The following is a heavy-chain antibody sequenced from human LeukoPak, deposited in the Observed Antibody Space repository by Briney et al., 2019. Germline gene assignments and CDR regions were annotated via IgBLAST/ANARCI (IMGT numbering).Heavy chain of an antibody. J-gene: IGHJ4*02. Sequence: PSETLSLTCTVSGGSISSGDYYWSWIRQPPGKGLEWIGYIYYSGSTYYNPSLKSRVTISVDTSKNQFSLKLSSVTAADTAVYYCASASPGSGYYYEDGGYFDYWGQGTLVTVSS. D-gene: IGHD3-22*01. CDR1: GGSISSGDYY. V-gene: IGHV4-30-4*02. CDR2: IYYSGST. CDR3: ASASPGSGYYYEDGGYFDY.